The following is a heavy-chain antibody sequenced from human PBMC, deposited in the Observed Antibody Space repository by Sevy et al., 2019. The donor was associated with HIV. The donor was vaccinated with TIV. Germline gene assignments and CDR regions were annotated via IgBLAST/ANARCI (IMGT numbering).Heavy chain of an antibody. CDR2: ISGSGGST. CDR3: AGGFWSGFDY. D-gene: IGHD3-3*01. CDR1: GFTFSSYV. Sequence: GGSLRLSCAASGFTFSSYVMNWVRQAPGKGLEWVSAISGSGGSTYYADSVKGRFTISRDNSKNTLDLLMNSLRVEDTAVYYCAGGFWSGFDYWGQGTLVTVSS. J-gene: IGHJ4*02. V-gene: IGHV3-23*01.